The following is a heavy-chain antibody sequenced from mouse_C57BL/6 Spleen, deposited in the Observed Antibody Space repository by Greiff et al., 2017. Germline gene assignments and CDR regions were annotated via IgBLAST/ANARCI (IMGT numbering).Heavy chain of an antibody. V-gene: IGHV1-15*01. CDR3: TRGGLRLFDY. CDR2: IDPETGCT. J-gene: IGHJ2*01. Sequence: VKLQESGAELVRPGASVTLFCKASGYTFTDYEMHWVKQTPVHGLEWIGAIDPETGCTAYNQQFKGKAILTADKSSSTAYMELRSLASEDSAGYYCTRGGLRLFDYWGQGTTLTVSS. D-gene: IGHD2-2*01. CDR1: GYTFTDYE.